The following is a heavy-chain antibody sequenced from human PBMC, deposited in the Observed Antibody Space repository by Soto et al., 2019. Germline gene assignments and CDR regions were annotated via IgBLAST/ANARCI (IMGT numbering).Heavy chain of an antibody. CDR3: ARAFAGTSSSDY. CDR1: GDPVSSHA. Sequence: SVKVSCHASGDPVSSHALSWVRQAPGQGLEWMGGIIPIFDARTYAQKFQGRVTISADKSTKTGYMELNSLRVEDTAVYYCARAFAGTSSSDYWGQGTLVTVSS. CDR2: IIPIFDAR. D-gene: IGHD6-13*01. V-gene: IGHV1-69*06. J-gene: IGHJ4*02.